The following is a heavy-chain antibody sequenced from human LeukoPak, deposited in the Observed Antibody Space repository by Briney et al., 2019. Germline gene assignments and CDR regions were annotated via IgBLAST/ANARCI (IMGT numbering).Heavy chain of an antibody. D-gene: IGHD6-13*01. V-gene: IGHV3-23*01. J-gene: IGHJ6*02. CDR1: GFTFSSYA. CDR2: ISINGGST. CDR3: AKDKAQQYYYYGMDV. Sequence: PGGSLRLSCEASGFTFSSYAMSWVRQAPGKGLEWVSGISINGGSTSYADSVKGRLTISRDNSKNTLYLQMNSLRAEDTAVYYCAKDKAQQYYYYGMDVWGQGTTVTVSS.